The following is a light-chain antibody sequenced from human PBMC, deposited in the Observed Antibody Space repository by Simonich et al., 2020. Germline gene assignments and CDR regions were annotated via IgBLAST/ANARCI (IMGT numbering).Light chain of an antibody. V-gene: IGKV1-33*01. Sequence: DIQMTQSPSSLSASVRDSVTITCQASQDISNYLNWYQQKPGKAPKLLIYDASNLETGVPSRFSGSGSGTDFTFTISSLQPEDIATYYCQQYDNLPTFGGGTKVEIK. CDR3: QQYDNLPT. CDR2: DAS. J-gene: IGKJ4*01. CDR1: QDISNY.